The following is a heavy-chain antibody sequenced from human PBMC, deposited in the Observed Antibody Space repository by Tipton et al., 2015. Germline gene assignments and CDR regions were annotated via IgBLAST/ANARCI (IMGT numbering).Heavy chain of an antibody. CDR3: ATSYAANPSGFWF. Sequence: TLSLTCSVSGVSISSPNNYWGWIRQSPGKGLEWIGRIYTSGSTNYNPSLKSRVTMSVDTSKNQFSLKLPSVTAADTAVYFCATSYAANPSGFWFWGQGTLVTVSS. D-gene: IGHD2-15*01. V-gene: IGHV4-61*02. J-gene: IGHJ4*02. CDR2: IYTSGST. CDR1: GVSISSPNNY.